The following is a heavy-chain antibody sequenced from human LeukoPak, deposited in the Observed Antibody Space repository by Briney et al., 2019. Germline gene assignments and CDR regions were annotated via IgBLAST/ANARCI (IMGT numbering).Heavy chain of an antibody. CDR3: ARDRNGAWYYYDSSGYGASGAFDI. D-gene: IGHD3-22*01. V-gene: IGHV1-18*01. J-gene: IGHJ3*02. Sequence: GASVKVSCKASGYIFINYGITWVRQAPGQGLEWMGWISGYNGNTNYAQKLQGRVTMATDRSTSTAYMELRSLRSDDTAVYYCARDRNGAWYYYDSSGYGASGAFDIWGQGTMVTVSS. CDR1: GYIFINYG. CDR2: ISGYNGNT.